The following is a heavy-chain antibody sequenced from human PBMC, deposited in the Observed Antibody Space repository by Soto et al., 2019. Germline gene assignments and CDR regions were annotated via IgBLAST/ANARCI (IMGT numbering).Heavy chain of an antibody. J-gene: IGHJ4*02. V-gene: IGHV4-30-4*01. CDR2: IYYSGST. D-gene: IGHD3-22*01. CDR1: GGSISSGDYY. Sequence: QVQLQESGPGLVKPSQTLSLTCTVSGGSISSGDYYWSWIRQPPGKGLEWIGYIYYSGSTYYNPSLKSRVTISVDTSKNQFSLKLSSVTAADTAVYYCAREKRAGGWILDDSSGWVDYWGQGTLVTVSS. CDR3: AREKRAGGWILDDSSGWVDY.